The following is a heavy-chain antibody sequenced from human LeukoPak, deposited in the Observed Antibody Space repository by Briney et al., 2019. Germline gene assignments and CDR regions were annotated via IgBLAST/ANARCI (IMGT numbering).Heavy chain of an antibody. CDR2: INHSGST. CDR3: ATYSGSLLDAFDI. V-gene: IGHV4-34*01. J-gene: IGHJ3*02. Sequence: SETLSLTCAVYGGSFSGYYWRWIRQPTGKGLEWIGEINHSGSTNYNPSLKSRVTISVDTSKNQFSLKLSSVTAADTAVYYCATYSGSLLDAFDIWGQGTMVTVSS. CDR1: GGSFSGYY. D-gene: IGHD1-26*01.